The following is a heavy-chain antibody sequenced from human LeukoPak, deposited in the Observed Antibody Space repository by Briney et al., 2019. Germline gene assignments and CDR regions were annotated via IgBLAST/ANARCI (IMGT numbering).Heavy chain of an antibody. Sequence: PSETLSLTCAVYGGSFSGYYWSWIRQPPGKGLEWIGEINHSGSTNYNPSLKSRVTISVDTSKNQFSLKLSSVTAADTAVYYCARARRYFDWLGPVRGMDVWGQGTTVTVSS. J-gene: IGHJ6*02. V-gene: IGHV4-34*01. D-gene: IGHD3-9*01. CDR2: INHSGST. CDR1: GGSFSGYY. CDR3: ARARRYFDWLGPVRGMDV.